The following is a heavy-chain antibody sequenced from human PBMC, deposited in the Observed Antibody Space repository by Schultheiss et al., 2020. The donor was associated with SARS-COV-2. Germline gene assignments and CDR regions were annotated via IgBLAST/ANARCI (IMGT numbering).Heavy chain of an antibody. J-gene: IGHJ3*02. V-gene: IGHV1-18*04. CDR2: ISIFDGDT. CDR1: GYPFSAYY. D-gene: IGHD2-21*02. Sequence: ASVKVSCKASGYPFSAYYIHWVRQAPGQGLEWMAYISIFDGDTKYTQKFQGRVTLTRDISTTSVYMDLWNLRSDDTAVYYCVREGVTWDAYDIWGQGTLVTVSS. CDR3: VREGVTWDAYDI.